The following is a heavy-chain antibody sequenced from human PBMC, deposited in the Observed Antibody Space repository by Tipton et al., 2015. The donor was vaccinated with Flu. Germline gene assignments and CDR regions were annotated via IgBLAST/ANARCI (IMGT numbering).Heavy chain of an antibody. J-gene: IGHJ5*02. Sequence: TLSLTCNVSGYSISTGDYWGWIRQFPGKGLEWIGTVARTGDTIYNPSLKSRVTLSVDTSKNQFSLKMKSVTATDMAVYYCARRDYSNYVSDPKSWFDPWGQGTLVAVSS. CDR2: VARTGDT. CDR3: ARRDYSNYVSDPKSWFDP. V-gene: IGHV4-38-2*02. D-gene: IGHD4-11*01. CDR1: GYSISTGDY.